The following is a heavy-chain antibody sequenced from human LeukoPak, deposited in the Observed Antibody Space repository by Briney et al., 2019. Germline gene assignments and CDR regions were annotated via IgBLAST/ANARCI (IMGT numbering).Heavy chain of an antibody. J-gene: IGHJ4*02. V-gene: IGHV4-30-4*01. CDR2: IYYSGST. D-gene: IGHD1-26*01. Sequence: SETLSLTCTVSGGSISSGDYYWSWIRRPPGKGLEWIGYIYYSGSTYYNPSLKSRVTISVDTSKNQFSLKLSSVTAAGTAVYYCAREESGTSSFDYWGQGALVTVSS. CDR1: GGSISSGDYY. CDR3: AREESGTSSFDY.